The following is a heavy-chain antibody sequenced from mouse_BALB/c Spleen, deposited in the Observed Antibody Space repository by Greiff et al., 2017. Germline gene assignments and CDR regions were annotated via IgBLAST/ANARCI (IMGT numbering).Heavy chain of an antibody. CDR2: IWSGGST. V-gene: IGHV2-2*02. D-gene: IGHD1-1*01. Sequence: QVHVKQSGPGLVQPSQSLSITCTVSGFSLTSYGVHWVRQSPGKGLEWLGVIWSGGSTDYNAAFISRLSISKDNSKSQVFFKMNSLQANDTAIYYCASSITTVVPMDYWGQGTSVTVSS. CDR1: GFSLTSYG. CDR3: ASSITTVVPMDY. J-gene: IGHJ4*01.